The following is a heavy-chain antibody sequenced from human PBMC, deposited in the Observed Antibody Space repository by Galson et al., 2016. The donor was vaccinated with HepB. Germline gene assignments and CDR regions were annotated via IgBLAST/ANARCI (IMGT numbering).Heavy chain of an antibody. D-gene: IGHD6-19*01. V-gene: IGHV4-39*01. CDR2: VYYSGST. Sequence: SETLSLTCSVSGGSISSNSYYWGWIRQPPGKGLEWIGTVYYSGSTYYNPSLKSRLTISVDTSKKQLSLNLTSVTAADTAVYYCARREGGGSSGRYGHFYGMDVWGQGTTVTVS. CDR3: ARREGGGSSGRYGHFYGMDV. CDR1: GGSISSNSYY. J-gene: IGHJ6*02.